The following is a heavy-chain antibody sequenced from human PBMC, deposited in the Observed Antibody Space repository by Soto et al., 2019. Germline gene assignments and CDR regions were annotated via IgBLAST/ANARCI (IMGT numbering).Heavy chain of an antibody. Sequence: EVQLVESGGGLVKPGGSLRLSCAASGFTFSSYSMNWVRQAPGKGLEWVSSISSSGSYIYYADSVKGRFTISRDNAKNSLYLQMNSLRAEDTAVYYCARRGSGTTIVYWGQGTLVTVSS. J-gene: IGHJ4*02. CDR1: GFTFSSYS. D-gene: IGHD6-19*01. V-gene: IGHV3-21*01. CDR2: ISSSGSYI. CDR3: ARRGSGTTIVY.